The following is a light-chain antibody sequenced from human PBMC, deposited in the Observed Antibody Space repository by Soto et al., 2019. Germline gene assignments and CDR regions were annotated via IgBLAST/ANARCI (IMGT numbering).Light chain of an antibody. CDR2: EAS. J-gene: IGLJ1*01. V-gene: IGLV2-23*01. CDR1: VSDARTYNL. CDR3: CSYAGDKTSV. Sequence: HCPLTQPGSVSGSPGQSITLSCTVTVSDARTYNLVSWYQQHPGKVPKLIIYEASKRPSGVSNRFSGSQPGNTASLTVSGLQAEDEADYYRCSYAGDKTSVFGSGTKVTVL.